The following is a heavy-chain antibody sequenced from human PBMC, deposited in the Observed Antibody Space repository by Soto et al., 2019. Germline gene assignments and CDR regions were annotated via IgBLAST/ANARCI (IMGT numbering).Heavy chain of an antibody. CDR1: GGTFSSYA. J-gene: IGHJ4*02. Sequence: RASVKVSCKASGGTFSSYAISWVRQAPGQGREWMGGIIPIFGTANYAQKFQGRVTITADESTSTAYMELSSLRSEDTAVYYCARDAYCGGDCGYWGQGXLVTVSS. D-gene: IGHD2-21*02. CDR3: ARDAYCGGDCGY. CDR2: IIPIFGTA. V-gene: IGHV1-69*13.